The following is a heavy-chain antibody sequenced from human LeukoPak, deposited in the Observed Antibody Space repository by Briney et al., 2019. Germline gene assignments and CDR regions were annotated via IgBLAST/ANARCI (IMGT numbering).Heavy chain of an antibody. V-gene: IGHV3-7*03. CDR3: AKESTVTPGNVNWFDT. CDR1: GFTFSTSW. J-gene: IGHJ5*02. D-gene: IGHD4-17*01. Sequence: GGSLRLSCAASGFTFSTSWMNWVRQAPGKGLEWVANIRGDGSLIYYLDSVEGRFTISRDNPKNSMYLQMNSLRAEDTAVYYCAKESTVTPGNVNWFDTWGQGTLVTVSS. CDR2: IRGDGSLI.